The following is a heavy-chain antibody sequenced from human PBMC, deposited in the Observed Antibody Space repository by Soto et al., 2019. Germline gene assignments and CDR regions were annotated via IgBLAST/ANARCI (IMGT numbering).Heavy chain of an antibody. CDR2: ISAYNGNT. V-gene: IGHV1-18*01. CDR3: ARDSYYDFWSGYHTNYYYYYYMDV. CDR1: GYTFTSYG. Sequence: ASVKVSCKASGYTFTSYGISWVRQAPGQGLEWMGWISAYNGNTNYAKKLQGRVTMTTDTSTSTAYMELRSLRSDDTAVYYCARDSYYDFWSGYHTNYYYYYYMDVWGKGTTVTVSS. D-gene: IGHD3-3*01. J-gene: IGHJ6*03.